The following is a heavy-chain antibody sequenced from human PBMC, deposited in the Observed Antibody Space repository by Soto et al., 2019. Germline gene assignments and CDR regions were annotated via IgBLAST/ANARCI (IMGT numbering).Heavy chain of an antibody. D-gene: IGHD5-18*01. V-gene: IGHV3-30*18. CDR1: GFTFSSYG. CDR2: ISYDGSNK. Sequence: GGSLRLSCAASGFTFSSYGMHWVRQAPGKGLEWVAVISYDGSNKYYADSVKGRFTISRDNSKNTLYLQMNSLRAEDTAVYYCAKLRDTAMVMYGYWGQGTLVTVSS. CDR3: AKLRDTAMVMYGY. J-gene: IGHJ4*02.